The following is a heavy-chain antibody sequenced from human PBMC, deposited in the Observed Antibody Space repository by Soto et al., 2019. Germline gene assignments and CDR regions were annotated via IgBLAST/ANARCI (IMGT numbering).Heavy chain of an antibody. CDR2: MYHAGHT. CDR1: GGSVSSSNW. V-gene: IGHV4-4*01. J-gene: IGHJ4*02. CDR3: ARLYCPTTSCPYFDY. D-gene: IGHD2-2*01. Sequence: SETLSLTCTVSGGSVSSSNWWSWVRQSPGKGLEWIGEMYHAGHTNYNPSLKSRITMSVDKSKNQFSLNLSSVTAADTAVYRCARLYCPTTSCPYFDYWRQGTLVTVSS.